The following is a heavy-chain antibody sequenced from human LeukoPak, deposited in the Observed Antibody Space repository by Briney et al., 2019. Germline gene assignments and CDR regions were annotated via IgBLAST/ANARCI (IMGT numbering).Heavy chain of an antibody. V-gene: IGHV3-23*01. CDR3: AIDPYSSGWREGDYFDY. CDR2: IGAGGGGGST. J-gene: IGHJ4*02. Sequence: GGSLRLSCAASGFTFSTYAMSWVRQAPGKGLEWVSSIGAGGGGGSTVYADSVKGRFAISRDNSKNTLFLQMNNLRAEDTAVYYCAIDPYSSGWREGDYFDYWGQGTLVTVSS. D-gene: IGHD6-19*01. CDR1: GFTFSTYA.